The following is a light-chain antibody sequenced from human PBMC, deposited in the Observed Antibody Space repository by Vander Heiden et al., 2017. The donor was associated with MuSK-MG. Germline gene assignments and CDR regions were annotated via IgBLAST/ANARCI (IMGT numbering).Light chain of an antibody. Sequence: AIRMTQSPSSFSASTGDSVPITCRASQGISSYLAWYQQKTGKAPKLLIYAASTLQSGVPSRFSGSGSGTDFTRTISCLQSEDYATYYCKQYYRDQQYTFGQGTKLEIK. V-gene: IGKV1-8*01. CDR1: QGISSY. J-gene: IGKJ2*01. CDR3: KQYYRDQQYT. CDR2: AAS.